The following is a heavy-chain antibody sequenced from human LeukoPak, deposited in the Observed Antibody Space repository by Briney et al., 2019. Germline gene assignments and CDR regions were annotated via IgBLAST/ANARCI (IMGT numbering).Heavy chain of an antibody. Sequence: PSETLSLTCTVSGDSISSGNYYWTWIRQPAGKGLEWIGRIYTSGSTNYNPSLKSRVTISVDTSKNQFSLKLSSVTAADTAVYYCATLGYSYGTDDWGEGTLVTVSS. D-gene: IGHD5-18*01. CDR1: GDSISSGNYY. CDR2: IYTSGST. J-gene: IGHJ4*02. V-gene: IGHV4-61*02. CDR3: ATLGYSYGTDD.